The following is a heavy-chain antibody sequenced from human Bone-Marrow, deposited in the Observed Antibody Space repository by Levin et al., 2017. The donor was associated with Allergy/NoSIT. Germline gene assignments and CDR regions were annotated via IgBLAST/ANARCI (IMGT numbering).Heavy chain of an antibody. J-gene: IGHJ4*02. CDR1: GYRFSNYW. V-gene: IGHV5-10-1*01. Sequence: GESLKISCKGSGYRFSNYWITWVRRMPGKGLEWVGRIDPSDSYSNYSPSLEGHVTISVDKSISSAYLQWSSLKASDTAMYYCARHMAQGANYDYWGQGTLVTVSS. CDR2: IDPSDSYS. D-gene: IGHD3-10*01. CDR3: ARHMAQGANYDY.